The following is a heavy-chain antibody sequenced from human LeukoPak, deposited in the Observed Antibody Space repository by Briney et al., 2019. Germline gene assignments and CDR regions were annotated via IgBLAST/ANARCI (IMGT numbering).Heavy chain of an antibody. CDR2: IYYSGSS. CDR1: GGSGSSGSYY. CDR3: AREYEDYGDFTTGGFDP. V-gene: IGHV4-61*01. Sequence: SETLSLTCTVSGGSGSSGSYYWSCIRQPPGKGLEWSGFIYYSGSSNYNPSLKSRVTISIDTSKNQFSLRLSSVTAADTAVYYCAREYEDYGDFTTGGFDPWGQGTLVTVSS. J-gene: IGHJ5*02. D-gene: IGHD4-17*01.